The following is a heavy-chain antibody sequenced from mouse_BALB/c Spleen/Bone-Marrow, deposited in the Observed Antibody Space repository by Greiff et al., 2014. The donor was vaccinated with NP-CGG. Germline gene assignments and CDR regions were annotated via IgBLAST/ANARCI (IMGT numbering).Heavy chain of an antibody. CDR1: GFSLTSYG. V-gene: IGHV2-9*02. Sequence: VMLVESGPGLVSPSQILSITCTVSGFSLTSYGVHWVRQPPGKGLEWLGVIWAGGSTNYNSALMSRLSISKDNSKSQVFLKMNSLQTDDTAIYYCARITTATGAMDYWGQGTSLTVSS. J-gene: IGHJ4*01. CDR3: ARITTATGAMDY. CDR2: IWAGGST. D-gene: IGHD1-2*01.